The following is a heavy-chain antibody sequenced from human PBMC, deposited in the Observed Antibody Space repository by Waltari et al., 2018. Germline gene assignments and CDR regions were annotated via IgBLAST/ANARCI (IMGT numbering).Heavy chain of an antibody. CDR1: GDFFENYA. D-gene: IGHD4-17*01. Sequence: VQLVQSGAEVKKPGSSVRVSCKTSGDFFENYAISWVRQAPGKGLEWMGGIMPMFNNPNYAQRFEGTVTITADESTSTGYMELTGLTSEDTAIYYCARGSKFGDYGDLDYWGQGTLVTVS. V-gene: IGHV1-69*01. CDR2: IMPMFNNP. CDR3: ARGSKFGDYGDLDY. J-gene: IGHJ4*02.